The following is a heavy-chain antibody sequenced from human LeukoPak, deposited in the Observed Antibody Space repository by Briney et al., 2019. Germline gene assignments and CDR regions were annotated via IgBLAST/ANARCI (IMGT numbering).Heavy chain of an antibody. D-gene: IGHD2-15*01. J-gene: IGHJ5*02. CDR1: GGTFSSCA. V-gene: IGHV1-69*04. CDR3: ARGDLEGWRYSLLGFDP. Sequence: SVKVSYKASGGTFSSCAISWVRQAPGQGLEWMGRIIPILGIANYAQKFQGRVTITADKSTSTAYMELSSLRSEDTAVYYCARGDLEGWRYSLLGFDPWGQGTLVPVSS. CDR2: IIPILGIA.